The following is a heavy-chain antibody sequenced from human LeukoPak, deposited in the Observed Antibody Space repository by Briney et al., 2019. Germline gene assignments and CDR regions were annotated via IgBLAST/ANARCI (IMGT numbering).Heavy chain of an antibody. CDR3: AKDQQLQPFHY. J-gene: IGHJ4*02. CDR2: ISWNSGSI. D-gene: IGHD2-2*01. Sequence: GGSLRLSCAASGFTFDDYAMHWVRQAPGKGLEWVSGISWNSGSIGYADSVKGRFTISRDNAKNTLFLQMNSLRAEDTSVYYCAKDQQLQPFHYWGQGTLVTVSS. CDR1: GFTFDDYA. V-gene: IGHV3-9*01.